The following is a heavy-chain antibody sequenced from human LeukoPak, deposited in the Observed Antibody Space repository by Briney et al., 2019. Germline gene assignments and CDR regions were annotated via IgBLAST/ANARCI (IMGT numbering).Heavy chain of an antibody. V-gene: IGHV3-21*01. CDR2: ISASSDYT. Sequence: PGGSLRLSYAASGFNFTAYGMNWVRLAPGKGLEWVSSISASSDYTYYADSVTGRFTISRDNAKNSLYLQMNSLRAEDTAVYYCAQLKLGTQDYWGQGNLVTVSS. CDR3: AQLKLGTQDY. J-gene: IGHJ4*02. D-gene: IGHD7-27*01. CDR1: GFNFTAYG.